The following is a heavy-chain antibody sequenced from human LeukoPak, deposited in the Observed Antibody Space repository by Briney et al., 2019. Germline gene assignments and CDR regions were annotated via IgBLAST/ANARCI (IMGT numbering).Heavy chain of an antibody. V-gene: IGHV3-15*01. CDR2: IKSKTDGGTT. J-gene: IGHJ3*02. CDR1: GFPFSNVW. D-gene: IGHD3-9*01. Sequence: GGSLSLSCAASGFPFSNVWMSWVRQAPGKGLEWVGRIKSKTDGGTTDYSAPVKGRCTISRDDSSNTVYLQMNSLKTEDTAVYYCTRDYDILTGYFKGAFDIWGQGTMVTVSS. CDR3: TRDYDILTGYFKGAFDI.